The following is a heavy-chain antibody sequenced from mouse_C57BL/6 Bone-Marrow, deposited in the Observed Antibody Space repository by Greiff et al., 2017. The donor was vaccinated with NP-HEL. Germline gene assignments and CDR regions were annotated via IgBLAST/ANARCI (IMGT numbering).Heavy chain of an antibody. CDR1: GFTFSSYG. J-gene: IGHJ1*03. V-gene: IGHV5-6*01. CDR2: ISSGGSYT. CDR3: ARHANYGGYFDV. D-gene: IGHD1-1*01. Sequence: EVQVVESGGDLVKPGGSLKLSCAASGFTFSSYGMSWVRQTPDQRLEWVATISSGGSYTYYPDSVKGRFTISRDNAKKTLYLQMSSLKSEDAAMYFCARHANYGGYFDVWGTGTTVTVSS.